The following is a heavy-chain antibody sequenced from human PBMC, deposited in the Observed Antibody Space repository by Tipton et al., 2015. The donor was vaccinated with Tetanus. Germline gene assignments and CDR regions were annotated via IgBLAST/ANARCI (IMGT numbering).Heavy chain of an antibody. V-gene: IGHV4-31*03. J-gene: IGHJ4*02. CDR2: IYDSGNT. CDR1: GGSISTGGYS. CDR3: ARNHPPRGYPYGGFHS. Sequence: LRLSCTVSGGSISTGGYSWNWIRQLPGKGLEWIGYIYDSGNTHYNPSLKSRVTISIDGSKTQFSLKLTSVTAADTAVYYCARNHPPRGYPYGGFHSWGQGTPVTVSS. D-gene: IGHD5-12*01.